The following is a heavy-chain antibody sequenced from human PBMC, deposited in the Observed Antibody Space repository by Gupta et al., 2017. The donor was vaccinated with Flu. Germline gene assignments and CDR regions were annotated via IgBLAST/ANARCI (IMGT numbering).Heavy chain of an antibody. D-gene: IGHD1-7*01. CDR3: AKGGTTSCNGCWFDP. CDR2: IIGSGGST. Sequence: MTWVRQAPGKGLVWVSTIIGSGGSTYNSDSLKSRFTISRDDSKNTLFRQVNRLGAEVTAVYYCAKGGTTSCNGCWFDPGGQGTLVTVSS. V-gene: IGHV3-23*01. J-gene: IGHJ5*02.